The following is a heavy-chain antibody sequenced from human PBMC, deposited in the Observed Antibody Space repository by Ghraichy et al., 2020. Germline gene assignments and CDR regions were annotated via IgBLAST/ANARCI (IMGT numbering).Heavy chain of an antibody. CDR1: GFTFSSFG. J-gene: IGHJ4*02. Sequence: GGSLRLSCVASGFTFSSFGMHWVRQAPGKGLEWVAVVSYDGNYEYYSDSVKGRFTISRDNSKNTLYLQMNSLRTEDTAVYHCARGGYYDGTSNYVMVSYFTYWGQGALVTVPS. CDR3: ARGGYYDGTSNYVMVSYFTY. CDR2: VSYDGNYE. D-gene: IGHD3-22*01. V-gene: IGHV3-30-3*01.